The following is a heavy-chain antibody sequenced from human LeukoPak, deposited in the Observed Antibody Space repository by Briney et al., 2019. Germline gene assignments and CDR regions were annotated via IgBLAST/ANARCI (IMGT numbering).Heavy chain of an antibody. CDR2: IIPIFGTA. V-gene: IGHV1-69*13. J-gene: IGHJ5*02. CDR1: GGTFSSYA. CDR3: ARGPRPYSSSWYWFDP. Sequence: SVKVSCKASGGTFSSYAISWVRQAPGQGLEWMGGIIPIFGTANYAQKFQGRVTITADESTSTAYMELSSLRSEDTAVYYCARGPRPYSSSWYWFDPWGQGTLVTVSS. D-gene: IGHD6-13*01.